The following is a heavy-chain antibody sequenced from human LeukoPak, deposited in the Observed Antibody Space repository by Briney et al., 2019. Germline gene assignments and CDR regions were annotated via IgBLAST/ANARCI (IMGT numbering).Heavy chain of an antibody. J-gene: IGHJ4*02. CDR2: TSAYNGNT. D-gene: IGHD3-22*01. CDR3: ARPLYYDSTGYHQYYFDH. V-gene: IGHV1-18*01. Sequence: ASVKVSCKASGYTFTSYGISWVRQAPGQGLEWMGWTSAYNGNTNYAQNLQGRVTMTTETSTSTAYMDLRSLRSDDTAVYYCARPLYYDSTGYHQYYFDHWGQGTLVTVSS. CDR1: GYTFTSYG.